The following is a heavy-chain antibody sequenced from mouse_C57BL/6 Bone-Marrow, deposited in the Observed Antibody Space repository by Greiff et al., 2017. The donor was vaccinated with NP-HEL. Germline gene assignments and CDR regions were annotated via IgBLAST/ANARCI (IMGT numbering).Heavy chain of an antibody. J-gene: IGHJ3*01. V-gene: IGHV7-1*01. CDR3: ARDGDYYGIAY. CDR2: SRNKANDYTT. D-gene: IGHD1-1*01. Sequence: EVQLVESGGGLVQSGRSLRLSCATSGFTFSDFYMEWVRQAPGKGLEWIAASRNKANDYTTEYSASVKGRFIVSRDTSQSILYLQMNALRAEDTAIYYCARDGDYYGIAYWGQGTLVTVSA. CDR1: GFTFSDFY.